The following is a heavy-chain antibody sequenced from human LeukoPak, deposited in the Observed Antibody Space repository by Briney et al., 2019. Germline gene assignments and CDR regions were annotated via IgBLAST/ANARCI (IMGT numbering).Heavy chain of an antibody. D-gene: IGHD3-9*01. CDR1: GFTYSSYA. CDR2: ISGRGGST. J-gene: IGHJ4*02. Sequence: PGGSLRLSCTVSGFTYSSYAMNWVLQAPGKGLEWVSAISGRGGSTYYADSVKGRFTISRDNSRNTLYLQMNSLRAEDTAVYYCAKDHIQGLEYFDWAIDYWGQGTLVTVSS. CDR3: AKDHIQGLEYFDWAIDY. V-gene: IGHV3-23*01.